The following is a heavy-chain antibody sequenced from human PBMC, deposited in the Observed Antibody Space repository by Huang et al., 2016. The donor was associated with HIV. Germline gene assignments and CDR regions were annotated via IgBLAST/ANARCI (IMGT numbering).Heavy chain of an antibody. Sequence: QVQLVQSGAEVKKPGSSVKVSCKASGGTFSNHGFSWVRQAPGQGLEWLGVIIPVFGTKYYTPKFQGRVTITADESTSTVYMELSSLTPDDTAEYYCARVRGYSGSYYGMDVWGQGTTVTVSS. CDR1: GGTFSNHG. CDR3: ARVRGYSGSYYGMDV. CDR2: IIPVFGTK. J-gene: IGHJ6*02. D-gene: IGHD1-26*01. V-gene: IGHV1-69*01.